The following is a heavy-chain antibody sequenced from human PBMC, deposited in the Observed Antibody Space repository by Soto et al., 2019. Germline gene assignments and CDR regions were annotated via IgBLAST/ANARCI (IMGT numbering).Heavy chain of an antibody. Sequence: QVQLVQSGAEVKKPGASVKVSCKASGYTFTSYYMHWVRQAPGQGLEWMGIINPSGGSTSYAQKCQGRVXXTXDXXTSTVYMELSSLRSEDTAVYYCARGPGSDDSSVDYWGQGTLVTVSS. CDR3: ARGPGSDDSSVDY. CDR1: GYTFTSYY. CDR2: INPSGGST. J-gene: IGHJ4*02. D-gene: IGHD3-22*01. V-gene: IGHV1-46*01.